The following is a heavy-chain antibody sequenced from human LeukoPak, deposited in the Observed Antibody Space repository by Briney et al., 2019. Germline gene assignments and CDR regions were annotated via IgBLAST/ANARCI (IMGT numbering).Heavy chain of an antibody. Sequence: GGSLRLSCAASGFTISSIYMNWVRQAPGKGLEWVSGIYSGGNTFYGDSVKGRSTISRDNSKNTLYLQMNSLRAEDTAMYYCASLFNIWSDYWGQGTLVTVSS. CDR1: GFTISSIY. CDR2: IYSGGNT. J-gene: IGHJ4*02. D-gene: IGHD3-3*01. CDR3: ASLFNIWSDY. V-gene: IGHV3-53*01.